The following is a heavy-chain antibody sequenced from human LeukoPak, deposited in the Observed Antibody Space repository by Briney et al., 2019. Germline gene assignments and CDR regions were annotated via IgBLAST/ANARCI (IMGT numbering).Heavy chain of an antibody. J-gene: IGHJ5*02. CDR3: ARLGGSRVFSSGWGRWFDP. CDR1: GDSISSYY. V-gene: IGHV4-59*08. D-gene: IGHD6-19*01. Sequence: PSETLSLTCTVSGDSISSYYWSWIRQPPGKGLEWIGYIYYSGSTNYNPSLKSRVTISVDTSKNQFSLKLSSVTAADTAVYYCARLGGSRVFSSGWGRWFDPWGQGTLVTVSS. CDR2: IYYSGST.